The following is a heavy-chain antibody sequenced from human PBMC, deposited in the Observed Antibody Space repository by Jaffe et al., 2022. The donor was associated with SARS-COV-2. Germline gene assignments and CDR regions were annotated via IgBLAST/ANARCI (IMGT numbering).Heavy chain of an antibody. CDR3: AKGGPAAAGTIDP. CDR2: ISYDGSNK. D-gene: IGHD6-13*01. Sequence: QVQLVESGGGVVQPGRSLRLSCAASGFTFSSYGMHWVRQAPGKGLEWVAVISYDGSNKYYADSVKGRFTISRDNSKNTLYLQMNSLRAEDTAVYYCAKGGPAAAGTIDPWGQGTLVTVSS. V-gene: IGHV3-30*18. J-gene: IGHJ5*02. CDR1: GFTFSSYG.